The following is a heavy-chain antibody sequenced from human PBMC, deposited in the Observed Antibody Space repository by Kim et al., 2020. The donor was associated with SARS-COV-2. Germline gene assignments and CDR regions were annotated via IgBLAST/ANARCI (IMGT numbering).Heavy chain of an antibody. CDR3: ARARGTFYSSSSSGFAP. Sequence: GESLKISCKGSGYSFTSYWIGWVRQMPGKGLEWMGIIYPGDSDTRYSPSFQGQVTISADKSISTAYLQWSSLKASDTAMYYCARARGTFYSSSSSGFAPWGQGTLVTVSS. V-gene: IGHV5-51*01. J-gene: IGHJ5*02. CDR1: GYSFTSYW. D-gene: IGHD6-6*01. CDR2: IYPGDSDT.